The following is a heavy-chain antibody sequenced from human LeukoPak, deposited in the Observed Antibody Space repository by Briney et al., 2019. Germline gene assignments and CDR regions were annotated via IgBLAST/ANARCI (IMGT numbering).Heavy chain of an antibody. CDR3: ARTSTDCLDC. Sequence: GGSLRLSCAASGFTFRDYNMSRIRQAPGKGLEYISYINTGGVSIYYAGSVKGRFTISRDNAKNSLYLQMNNVRAEDTAVYYCARTSTDCLDCWGQGTLVTVSS. CDR2: INTGGVSI. CDR1: GFTFRDYN. V-gene: IGHV3-11*04. J-gene: IGHJ4*02. D-gene: IGHD2-21*02.